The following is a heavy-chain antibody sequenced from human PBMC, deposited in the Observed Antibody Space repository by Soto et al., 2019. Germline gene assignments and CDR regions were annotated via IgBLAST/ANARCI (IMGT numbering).Heavy chain of an antibody. CDR3: ARDHLILPAHDFFYGSDV. Sequence: GASLRLSCEVSGFTFITDSMSWGRQSPGEGLEWVAKIPQDGVDGHYADSVKGRFTISRDNGKNSLYLQLNNLRAEDTAVYYCARDHLILPAHDFFYGSDVWGRGATVTVSS. CDR2: IPQDGVDG. CDR1: GFTFITDS. V-gene: IGHV3-7*03. J-gene: IGHJ6*02. D-gene: IGHD2-21*02.